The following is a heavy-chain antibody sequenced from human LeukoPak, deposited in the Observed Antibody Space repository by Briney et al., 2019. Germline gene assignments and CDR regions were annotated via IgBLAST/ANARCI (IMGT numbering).Heavy chain of an antibody. CDR1: GGTFSSYA. CDR3: ARAHGDVPLDY. J-gene: IGHJ4*02. D-gene: IGHD4-17*01. V-gene: IGHV1-69*13. CDR2: IIPIFGTA. Sequence: ASVQVSCKASGGTFSSYAISWVRQAPGQGLEWMGGIIPIFGTANYAQKFQGRVTITADESTSTAYMELSSLRSEDTAVYYCARAHGDVPLDYWGQGTLVSVSS.